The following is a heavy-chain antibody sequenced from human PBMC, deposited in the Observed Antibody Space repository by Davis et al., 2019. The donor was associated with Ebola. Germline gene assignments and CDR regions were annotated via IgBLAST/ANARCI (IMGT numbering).Heavy chain of an antibody. CDR3: ASTWKRRYCSGGSCYSSAYYGMDV. Sequence: AASVKVSCKASGYTFTSYYMHWVRQAPGQGLEWMGWINPNSGGTNYAQKFQGWVTMTRDTSISTAYMELSSLRSEDTAVYYCASTWKRRYCSGGSCYSSAYYGMDVWGQGTTVTVSS. CDR1: GYTFTSYY. J-gene: IGHJ6*02. CDR2: INPNSGGT. D-gene: IGHD2-15*01. V-gene: IGHV1-2*04.